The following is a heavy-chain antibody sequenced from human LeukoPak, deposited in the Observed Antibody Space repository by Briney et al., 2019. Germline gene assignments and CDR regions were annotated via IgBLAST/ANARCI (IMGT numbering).Heavy chain of an antibody. J-gene: IGHJ3*02. CDR3: ARVVRIGVLGAFDI. D-gene: IGHD2-2*01. CDR2: IYYSGST. Sequence: PSETLSLTCTVSGGSISSSSYYWGWIRQPPGKGLEWIGSIYYSGSTYYNPSLKSRVTISVDTSKNQFSLKLSSVTAADTAVYYCARVVRIGVLGAFDIWGQGTMVTVSS. CDR1: GGSISSSSYY. V-gene: IGHV4-39*07.